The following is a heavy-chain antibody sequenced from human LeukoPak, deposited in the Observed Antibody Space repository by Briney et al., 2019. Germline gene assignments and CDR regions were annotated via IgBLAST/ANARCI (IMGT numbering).Heavy chain of an antibody. J-gene: IGHJ4*02. V-gene: IGHV4-34*01. Sequence: PSETLSLTCAVYGGSFSGYYWGWIRQPPGKGLEWIGEINHSGSTNYNPSLKSRVTISVDTSKNQFSLKLSSVTAADTAVYYCASVSMAGDLDYWGQGTLVTVSS. CDR1: GGSFSGYY. CDR3: ASVSMAGDLDY. D-gene: IGHD5-24*01. CDR2: INHSGST.